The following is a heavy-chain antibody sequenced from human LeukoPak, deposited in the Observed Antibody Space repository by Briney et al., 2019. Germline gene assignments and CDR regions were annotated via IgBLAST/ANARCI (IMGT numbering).Heavy chain of an antibody. D-gene: IGHD6-13*01. CDR3: ARGKGRAAAVDY. Sequence: ASVEVSCKASGGTFSSYAISWVRQAPGQGLEWMGRIIPILGIANYAQKFQGRVTITADKSTSTAYMELSSLRSEDTAVYYCARGKGRAAAVDYWGQGTLVTVSS. V-gene: IGHV1-69*04. J-gene: IGHJ4*02. CDR2: IIPILGIA. CDR1: GGTFSSYA.